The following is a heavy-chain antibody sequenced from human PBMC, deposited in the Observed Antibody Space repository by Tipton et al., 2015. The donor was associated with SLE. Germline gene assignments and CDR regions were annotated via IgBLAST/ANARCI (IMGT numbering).Heavy chain of an antibody. Sequence: LRLSCTVSGGSISSHYWSWIRQPPGKGLEWIGYIYYSGSTNYNPSLKSRVTISVDTSKNQFSLKLSSVTPEDTAVYYCARERYNWNYGDNWLDPWGQGTLVTVSS. CDR1: GGSISSHY. V-gene: IGHV4-59*11. CDR3: ARERYNWNYGDNWLDP. J-gene: IGHJ5*02. CDR2: IYYSGST. D-gene: IGHD1-7*01.